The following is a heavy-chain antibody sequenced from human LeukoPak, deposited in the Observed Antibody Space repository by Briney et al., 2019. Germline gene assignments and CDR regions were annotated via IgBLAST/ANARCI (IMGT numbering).Heavy chain of an antibody. CDR1: GGSISSSNW. CDR3: ARGGLGDPGSYYDY. V-gene: IGHV4-4*02. D-gene: IGHD3-16*01. CDR2: LYHSGST. Sequence: SGTLSLTCAVSGGSISSSNWWSWVRQPPGKGLEWIGELYHSGSTNYNPSLKSRVTISVDKSKNQFSLKLSSVTAADTAVYYCARGGLGDPGSYYDYWGQGTLVTVSS. J-gene: IGHJ4*02.